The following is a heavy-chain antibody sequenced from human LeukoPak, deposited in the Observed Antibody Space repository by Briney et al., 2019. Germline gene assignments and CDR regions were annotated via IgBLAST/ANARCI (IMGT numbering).Heavy chain of an antibody. CDR2: IYYSGST. CDR1: GGSIGSSSYY. CDR3: AISTNYDYVWGSYYY. J-gene: IGHJ4*02. Sequence: SETLSLTCTVSGGSIGSSSYYWGWIRQPPGKGLEWIGSIYYSGSTYYNPSLKSRVTISVDTSKNQFSLKLSSVTAADTAVYYCAISTNYDYVWGSYYYWGQGTLVTVSS. D-gene: IGHD3-16*01. V-gene: IGHV4-39*01.